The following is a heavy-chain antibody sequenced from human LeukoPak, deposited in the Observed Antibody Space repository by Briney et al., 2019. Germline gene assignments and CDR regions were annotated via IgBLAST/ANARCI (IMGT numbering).Heavy chain of an antibody. Sequence: PSETLSLTCTVSGGSISSYYWSWIRQPPGKGLEWIGYIYYSGSTNYNPSLKSRVTISVDTSKNQFSLKLSSVTAADTAVYYCARGSSLAASWGQGTLVLVSS. D-gene: IGHD6-6*01. CDR2: IYYSGST. J-gene: IGHJ5*02. V-gene: IGHV4-59*01. CDR1: GGSISSYY. CDR3: ARGSSLAAS.